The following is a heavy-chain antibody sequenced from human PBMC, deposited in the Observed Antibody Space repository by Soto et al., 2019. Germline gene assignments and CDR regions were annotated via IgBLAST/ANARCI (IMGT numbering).Heavy chain of an antibody. Sequence: GGSLRLSCAASGFTFSSYWMSWVRQAPGKGLEWVANIKQDGSEKYYVDSVKGRFTISRDNAKNSLYLQMNSLRAEDTAVYYCARDLADTAMTQEYYYGMDVWGQGTTVTVYS. D-gene: IGHD5-18*01. CDR2: IKQDGSEK. CDR1: GFTFSSYW. V-gene: IGHV3-7*01. CDR3: ARDLADTAMTQEYYYGMDV. J-gene: IGHJ6*02.